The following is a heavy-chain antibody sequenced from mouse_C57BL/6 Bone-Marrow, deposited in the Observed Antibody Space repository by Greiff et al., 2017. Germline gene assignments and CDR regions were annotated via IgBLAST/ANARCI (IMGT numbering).Heavy chain of an antibody. D-gene: IGHD1-1*01. Sequence: EVQRVESVAELVRPGASVKLSCTASGFNIKNTYMHWVKQRPEQGLEWIGRIDPADGNTKYAPKFQGKATITADTSSNTAYLQLSSLTSEDTAIYYCARRIITTVVADYWGQGTTLTVSS. J-gene: IGHJ2*01. CDR2: IDPADGNT. CDR1: GFNIKNTY. V-gene: IGHV14-3*01. CDR3: ARRIITTVVADY.